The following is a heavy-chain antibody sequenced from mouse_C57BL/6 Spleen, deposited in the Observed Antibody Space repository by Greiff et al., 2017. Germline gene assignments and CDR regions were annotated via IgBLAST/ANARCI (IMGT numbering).Heavy chain of an antibody. D-gene: IGHD4-1*02. Sequence: EVKLVESGGGLVKPGGSLKLSCAASGFTFSDYGMHWVRQAPEKGLEWVAYISSGSSTIYYADTVKGRFTISRDHAKNTLFLQMTSLRSEDTAMYYCARQLGRAMDYWGQGTSVTVSS. CDR2: ISSGSSTI. CDR3: ARQLGRAMDY. V-gene: IGHV5-17*01. CDR1: GFTFSDYG. J-gene: IGHJ4*01.